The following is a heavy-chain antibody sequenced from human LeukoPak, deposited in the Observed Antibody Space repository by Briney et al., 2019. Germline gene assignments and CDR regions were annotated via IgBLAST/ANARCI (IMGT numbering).Heavy chain of an antibody. CDR2: ISGSGDST. J-gene: IGHJ6*02. D-gene: IGHD6-19*01. CDR3: ARYSSEGSGWYGGYYYYGMDV. V-gene: IGHV3-23*01. Sequence: PGGSLRLSCAASGFTFSTYIMNWVRQAPGKGLEWVSAISGSGDSTYYAGSVKGRFTISRDNPKNTLYLQVNSLRAEDTAVYYCARYSSEGSGWYGGYYYYGMDVWGQGTTVTVSS. CDR1: GFTFSTYI.